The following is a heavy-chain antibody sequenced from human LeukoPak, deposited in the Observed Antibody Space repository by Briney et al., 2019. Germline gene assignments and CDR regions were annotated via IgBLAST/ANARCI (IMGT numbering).Heavy chain of an antibody. D-gene: IGHD2-2*01. Sequence: ASVKVSCKASGYTFTSYAISWVRQAPGQGLEWMGGIIPIFGTANYAQKFQGRVTITADESTSTAYMELSSLRSEDTAVYYCAREIVVVPAAKVRDYYYYGMDVWGQGTTVTVSS. CDR1: GYTFTSYA. J-gene: IGHJ6*02. CDR3: AREIVVVPAAKVRDYYYYGMDV. V-gene: IGHV1-69*13. CDR2: IIPIFGTA.